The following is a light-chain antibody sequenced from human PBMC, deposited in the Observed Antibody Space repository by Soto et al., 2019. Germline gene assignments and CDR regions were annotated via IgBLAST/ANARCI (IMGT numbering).Light chain of an antibody. CDR2: EVN. Sequence: QSVLTQPPSSSGSPGQSVTISCTGTSSDVGGYNYVSWYQQYPGKVPKLMIYEVNKRPSGVPDRFSGSKSANTASLTVSGLQAEDEADYYCTSYAGGNHVFGTGTKLTVL. V-gene: IGLV2-8*01. CDR3: TSYAGGNHV. J-gene: IGLJ1*01. CDR1: SSDVGGYNY.